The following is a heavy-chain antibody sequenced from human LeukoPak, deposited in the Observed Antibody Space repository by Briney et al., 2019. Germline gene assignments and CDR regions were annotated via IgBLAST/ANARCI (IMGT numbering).Heavy chain of an antibody. Sequence: ASVKVSCKASGYTFTGYYMHWVRQAPGQGLEWMGWINPNSGGTNYAQKFQGRVTMTRDTSISTAYMELSRLRSDDTAVYYCARDRGLLHDFWSGYYGYYYYGMDVWGQGTTVTVS. CDR2: INPNSGGT. CDR3: ARDRGLLHDFWSGYYGYYYYGMDV. V-gene: IGHV1-2*02. J-gene: IGHJ6*02. D-gene: IGHD3-3*01. CDR1: GYTFTGYY.